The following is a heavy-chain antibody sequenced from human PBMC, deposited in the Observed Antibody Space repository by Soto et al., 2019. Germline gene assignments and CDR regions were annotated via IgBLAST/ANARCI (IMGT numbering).Heavy chain of an antibody. CDR1: GYTLTELS. V-gene: IGHV1-24*01. J-gene: IGHJ6*02. CDR2: FDPEDGET. Sequence: ASVKVSCKVSGYTLTELSMHWVRQAPGKGLEWMGGFDPEDGETIYAQKFQGRVTMTEDTSTDTAYMELSSLRSEDTAVYYCATDRAYGSGNYYYYYGMDVWGQGTTVTVPS. CDR3: ATDRAYGSGNYYYYYGMDV. D-gene: IGHD3-10*01.